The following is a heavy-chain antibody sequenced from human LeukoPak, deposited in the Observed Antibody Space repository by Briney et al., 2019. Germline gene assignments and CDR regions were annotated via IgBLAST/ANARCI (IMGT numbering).Heavy chain of an antibody. V-gene: IGHV3-66*01. J-gene: IGHJ5*02. Sequence: GGSLRLSCAASGFSFSSYNMNWVRQAPGKGLEWVSVIYSGGSTYYADSVKGRFTISRDNAKNSLYLQMNSLRAEDTAVYYCARDQDWFDPWGQGTLVTVSS. CDR2: IYSGGST. CDR1: GFSFSSYN. CDR3: ARDQDWFDP.